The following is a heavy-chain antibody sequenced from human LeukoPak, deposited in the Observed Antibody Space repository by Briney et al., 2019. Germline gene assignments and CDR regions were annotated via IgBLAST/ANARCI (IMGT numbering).Heavy chain of an antibody. V-gene: IGHV4-34*01. CDR1: GGSFSGYY. D-gene: IGHD5-24*01. CDR2: INHSGST. CDR3: ARDWGDGYNY. J-gene: IGHJ4*02. Sequence: SETLSLTCAVYGGSFSGYYWSWIRRPPGKGLEWIGEINHSGSTNYNPSLKSRVTISVDTSKNQFSLKLSSVTAADTAVYYCARDWGDGYNYWGQGTLVTVSS.